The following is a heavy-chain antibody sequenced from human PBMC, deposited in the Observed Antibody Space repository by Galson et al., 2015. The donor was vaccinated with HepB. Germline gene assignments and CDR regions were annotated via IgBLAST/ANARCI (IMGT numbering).Heavy chain of an antibody. Sequence: SLRLSCAAFGFTFSDYYMSWIRQAPGKGLEWVSYSSSSGSTIYYADSVKGRFTISRDNAKNSLYLQINSLRAEDTAVYYCARTQWLRAYSFDYWGQGILVTVSS. J-gene: IGHJ4*02. CDR1: GFTFSDYY. V-gene: IGHV3-11*01. CDR2: SSSSGSTI. CDR3: ARTQWLRAYSFDY. D-gene: IGHD5-12*01.